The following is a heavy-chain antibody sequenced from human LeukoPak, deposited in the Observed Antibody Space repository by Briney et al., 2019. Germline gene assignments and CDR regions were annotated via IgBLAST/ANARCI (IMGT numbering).Heavy chain of an antibody. CDR2: INNSGGST. D-gene: IGHD4-17*01. CDR3: ARDPYGDYVFDY. J-gene: IGHJ4*02. Sequence: GGSLRLSCAVSGFTFSSYAMSWVRQAPGKGLEWVSVINNSGGSTYYSDSVNGRFTISRDNSKNTLYLQMNSLRAEDTAVYYCARDPYGDYVFDYWGQGTLVTVSS. V-gene: IGHV3-23*01. CDR1: GFTFSSYA.